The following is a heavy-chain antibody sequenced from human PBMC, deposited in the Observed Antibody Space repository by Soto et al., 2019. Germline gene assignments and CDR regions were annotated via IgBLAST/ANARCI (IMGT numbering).Heavy chain of an antibody. CDR1: GFTVSDDY. Sequence: EVQVVESGGDLVQPGGSLRLSCAASGFTVSDDYMNWVRQAPGKGLEWVSVIYRGGGRYYADAVKGRFTISRDNSKNMLYLQMNSLRAEDTAVYYCARDPGDRNGMSVWGQGTTVTVSS. D-gene: IGHD1-26*01. J-gene: IGHJ6*02. V-gene: IGHV3-66*01. CDR2: IYRGGGR. CDR3: ARDPGDRNGMSV.